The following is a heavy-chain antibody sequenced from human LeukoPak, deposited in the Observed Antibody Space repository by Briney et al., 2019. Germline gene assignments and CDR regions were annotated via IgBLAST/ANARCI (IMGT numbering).Heavy chain of an antibody. D-gene: IGHD2-15*01. CDR1: GGSFSSYA. V-gene: IGHV1-69*13. Sequence: SVKVSCKASGGSFSSYAISWVRQAPGQWLEWMGGSIPIFGTANYAQKFQGRVTITADESTSTAYMELSSLRSEDTAVYYCARDGFGCSGGSCYFPYYYGMDVWGQGTTVTVSS. CDR3: ARDGFGCSGGSCYFPYYYGMDV. J-gene: IGHJ6*02. CDR2: SIPIFGTA.